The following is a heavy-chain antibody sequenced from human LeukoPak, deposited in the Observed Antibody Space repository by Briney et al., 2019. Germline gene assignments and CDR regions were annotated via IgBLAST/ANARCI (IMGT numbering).Heavy chain of an antibody. J-gene: IGHJ6*02. CDR2: ISSSGSTI. Sequence: PGGTLRLSCAASGFTFSSYEMNWVRSPPGKGLEWVSYISSSGSTIYYADSVKGRFTISRDNDKNALYLQKNTLRAEDTAVYYCARGKIAPDYGDYGLPLQYYGMDVWGQGATVTVSS. CDR1: GFTFSSYE. D-gene: IGHD4-17*01. V-gene: IGHV3-48*03. CDR3: ARGKIAPDYGDYGLPLQYYGMDV.